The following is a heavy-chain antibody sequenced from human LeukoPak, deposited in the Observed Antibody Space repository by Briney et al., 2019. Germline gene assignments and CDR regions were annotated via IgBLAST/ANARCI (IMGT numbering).Heavy chain of an antibody. Sequence: PGGSLRLSCAASGFTFSSYAMSWVRQAPGKGLVWVSRINSDGSNTNYADSVKGRFTISRDNAKNTLYLQMNSLRAEDTAVYYCARSSGWYHRGPDYYYYYMDVWGKGTTVTVSS. CDR3: ARSSGWYHRGPDYYYYYMDV. CDR1: GFTFSSYA. V-gene: IGHV3-74*01. CDR2: INSDGSNT. D-gene: IGHD6-19*01. J-gene: IGHJ6*03.